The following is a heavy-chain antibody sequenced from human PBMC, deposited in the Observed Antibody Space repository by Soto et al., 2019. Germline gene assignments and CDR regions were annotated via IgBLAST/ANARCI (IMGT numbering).Heavy chain of an antibody. CDR3: ARDAYYDMGV. CDR1: GFTFSTYW. V-gene: IGHV3-74*01. Sequence: GGSLRLSCAASGFTFSTYWMHWVLQAPWKGLVWVSRINSDGSTTNYADSVKGRFTISRDNAKNTLYLQMNSLRAEDTAVYYCARDAYYDMGVWGQGTTVTVSS. J-gene: IGHJ6*02. CDR2: INSDGSTT.